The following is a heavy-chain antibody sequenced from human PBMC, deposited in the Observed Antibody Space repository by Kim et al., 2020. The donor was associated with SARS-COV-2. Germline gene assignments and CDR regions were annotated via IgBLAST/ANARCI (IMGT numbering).Heavy chain of an antibody. D-gene: IGHD2-15*01. CDR1: GFTFSSYG. V-gene: IGHV3-33*05. Sequence: GGSLRLSCAASGFTFSSYGMHWVRQAPGKGLEWVAVISYDGSNKYYADSVKGRFTISRDNSKNTLYLQMNSLRAEDTAVYYCARGPGIVVVVAAPPYFDYWGQGTLVTVSS. CDR3: ARGPGIVVVVAAPPYFDY. CDR2: ISYDGSNK. J-gene: IGHJ4*02.